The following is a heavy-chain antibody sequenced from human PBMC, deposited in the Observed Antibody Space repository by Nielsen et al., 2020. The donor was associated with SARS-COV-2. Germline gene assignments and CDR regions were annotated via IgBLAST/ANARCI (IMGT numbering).Heavy chain of an antibody. Sequence: GESLKISCAASGFSMRRYWMHWVRQAPGKGLVWVSGLTGDGSSSNYADSAKGRFTISRDNAKNTLYLQMNSLRAEDTAVYYCARDAWGDILTGYFNYWGQGTLVTVSS. CDR3: ARDAWGDILTGYFNY. J-gene: IGHJ4*02. D-gene: IGHD3-9*01. CDR2: LTGDGSSS. V-gene: IGHV3-74*01. CDR1: GFSMRRYW.